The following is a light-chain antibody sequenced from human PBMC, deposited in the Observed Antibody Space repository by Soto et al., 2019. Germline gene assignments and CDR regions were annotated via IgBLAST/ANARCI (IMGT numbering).Light chain of an antibody. Sequence: DIQMTQSPSSLSASVGDRVTITCRASQSISRYLNWYQQKPGKAPKLVIYAASSWQSGVPSMFSGSGSGKDFTLTISSLQPEDFATYYCQQSYTTPHAFDQGTKLEIK. J-gene: IGKJ2*01. CDR3: QQSYTTPHA. CDR1: QSISRY. CDR2: AAS. V-gene: IGKV1-39*01.